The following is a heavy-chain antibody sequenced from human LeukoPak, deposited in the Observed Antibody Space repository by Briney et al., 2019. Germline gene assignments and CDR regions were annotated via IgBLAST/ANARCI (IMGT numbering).Heavy chain of an antibody. V-gene: IGHV1-69*06. D-gene: IGHD2-15*01. CDR1: GGTFSSYA. CDR2: IIPIFGTA. J-gene: IGHJ6*04. Sequence: ASVKVSCKASGGTFSSYAISWVRQAPGQGLEWMGGIIPIFGTANYAQKFQGRVTITADKSTSTAYMELSSLRSEDTAVYYCARAIRQSVVVDYSHYYYGMDVWGKGTTVTVSS. CDR3: ARAIRQSVVVDYSHYYYGMDV.